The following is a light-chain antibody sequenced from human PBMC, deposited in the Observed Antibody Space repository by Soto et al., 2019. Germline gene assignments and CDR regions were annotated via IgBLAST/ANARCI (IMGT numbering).Light chain of an antibody. Sequence: IHMTQAPSTLSASVGDRVTITCRASQSINAWLAWYQQKQGKAPKLLIYAASSLQSGVPSRFSGSGSGTDLTITISSLQPEDFEAYYCLQDYNYPWTFGQGTKVDNK. V-gene: IGKV1-6*01. J-gene: IGKJ1*01. CDR3: LQDYNYPWT. CDR1: QSINAW. CDR2: AAS.